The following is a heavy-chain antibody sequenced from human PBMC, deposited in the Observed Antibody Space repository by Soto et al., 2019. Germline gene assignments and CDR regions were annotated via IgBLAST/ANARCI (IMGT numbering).Heavy chain of an antibody. CDR2: VSHTGST. Sequence: QVQLQQWGTGLLKPWETLSLTCGVYGGSFRGYYWTWIRQPPGKALEWIGEVSHTGSTNYNPSLKSRVTISADTSKNHFSLKLSSVTAADTAVYYCARGYAFSGHNLPMLDHWGQGTPVTVSS. CDR3: ARGYAFSGHNLPMLDH. J-gene: IGHJ5*02. D-gene: IGHD2-15*01. CDR1: GGSFRGYY. V-gene: IGHV4-34*01.